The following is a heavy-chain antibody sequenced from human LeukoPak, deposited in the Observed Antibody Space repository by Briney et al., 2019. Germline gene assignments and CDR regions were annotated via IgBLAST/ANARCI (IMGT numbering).Heavy chain of an antibody. V-gene: IGHV3-74*01. CDR2: INGDGRNI. Sequence: GGSLRLSCVASGFTFSSYWMHWVRQDPRKGLVWVSRINGDGRNINYADSVRGRFTISRDNAKNTLYLQMNTLRVEDTAVHYCTRDLMGYDVSTGLHHYYMDVWGQGTTVTVSS. D-gene: IGHD3-9*01. J-gene: IGHJ6*02. CDR3: TRDLMGYDVSTGLHHYYMDV. CDR1: GFTFSSYW.